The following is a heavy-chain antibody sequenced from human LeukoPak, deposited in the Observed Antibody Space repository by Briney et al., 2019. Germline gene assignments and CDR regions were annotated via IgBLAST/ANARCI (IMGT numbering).Heavy chain of an antibody. CDR2: ISAYNGNT. J-gene: IGHJ4*02. CDR1: GYTFTSYG. Sequence: ASVKVSCTASGYTFTSYGISWLRQAPGRGLEWMGWISAYNGNTNYAQKLQGRVTMTTDTSTSTAYMELRSLRSDDTAVYYCARGMGITIFGVVIIQAFDYWGQGTLVTVSS. D-gene: IGHD3-3*01. V-gene: IGHV1-18*01. CDR3: ARGMGITIFGVVIIQAFDY.